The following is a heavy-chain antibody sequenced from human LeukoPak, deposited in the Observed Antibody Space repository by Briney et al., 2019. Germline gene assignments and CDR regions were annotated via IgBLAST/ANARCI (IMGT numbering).Heavy chain of an antibody. Sequence: GGTLRLSCAASGFTFSSYWMNWARQAPGKGLEWVSSISSSSSYIYYADSVKGRFTISRDNAKNSLYLQMNSLRAEDTAVYYCAREVVVITTYDYYYGMDVWGQGTTVTVSS. CDR2: ISSSSSYI. J-gene: IGHJ6*02. CDR1: GFTFSSYW. D-gene: IGHD3-22*01. CDR3: AREVVVITTYDYYYGMDV. V-gene: IGHV3-21*01.